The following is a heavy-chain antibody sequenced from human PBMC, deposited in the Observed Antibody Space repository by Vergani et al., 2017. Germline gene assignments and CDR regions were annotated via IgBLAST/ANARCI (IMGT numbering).Heavy chain of an antibody. CDR1: GFTFDDYA. D-gene: IGHD1-26*01. Sequence: EVQLVESGGGLVQPGRSLRLSCAASGFTFDDYAMHWVRQAPGKGLEWVSGISWNSGSIGYADSVKGRFTISRDNSKNTLYLQMNSLRAEDTAVYYCAREGGSDGIFDYWGQGTLVTVSS. V-gene: IGHV3-9*01. CDR2: ISWNSGSI. CDR3: AREGGSDGIFDY. J-gene: IGHJ4*02.